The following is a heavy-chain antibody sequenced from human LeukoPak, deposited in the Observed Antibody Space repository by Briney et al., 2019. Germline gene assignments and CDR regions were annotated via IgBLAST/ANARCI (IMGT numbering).Heavy chain of an antibody. V-gene: IGHV4-39*07. D-gene: IGHD2-15*01. J-gene: IGHJ6*03. CDR3: ARVRCSGGSCPYYYYYYYMDV. CDR1: GGSISSSNYY. CDR2: VYYSGNT. Sequence: PSETLSLTCTVSGGSISSSNYYWGWIRQPLGKGLECIGSVYYSGNTYYNPSLKSRVTISIDTSKNQFSLKLRFVTAADTAVYYCARVRCSGGSCPYYYYYYYMDVWGKGTTVTVSS.